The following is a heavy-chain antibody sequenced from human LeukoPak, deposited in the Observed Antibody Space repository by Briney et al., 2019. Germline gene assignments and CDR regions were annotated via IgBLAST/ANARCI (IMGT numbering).Heavy chain of an antibody. CDR1: GASISSSKYY. V-gene: IGHV4-39*01. CDR3: AKTSERETVDPGTSGYVNL. CDR2: IHHTGST. J-gene: IGHJ5*02. Sequence: PSETLYLTCTVSGASISSSKYYWDWIRQPPGQGLEWIGSIHHTGSTNYNPSLRSRVTISVDTSKNQFSLEMSSVTAADTAMYFCAKTSERETVDPGTSGYVNLWGQGTLVTVSS. D-gene: IGHD3-22*01.